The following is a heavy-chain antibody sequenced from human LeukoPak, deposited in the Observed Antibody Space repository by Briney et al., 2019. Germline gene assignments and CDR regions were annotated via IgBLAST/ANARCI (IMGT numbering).Heavy chain of an antibody. Sequence: ASVKVSCKASGYTFTDSYMHWVRQAPGQGLEWMGWINPKTGGTNYAQRFQGRVTMTRDTSIRTAYMELNSLRSDDTAVYYCARGGDYDFWSGYYSNLDYWGQGTLVTVSS. V-gene: IGHV1-2*02. CDR2: INPKTGGT. J-gene: IGHJ4*02. CDR3: ARGGDYDFWSGYYSNLDY. CDR1: GYTFTDSY. D-gene: IGHD3-3*01.